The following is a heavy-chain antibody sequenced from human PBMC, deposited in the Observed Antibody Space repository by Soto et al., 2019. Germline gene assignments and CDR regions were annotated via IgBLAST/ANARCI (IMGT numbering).Heavy chain of an antibody. J-gene: IGHJ6*02. CDR3: ARGRFFGATSRVYYYGMDV. CDR2: IYYSGST. D-gene: IGHD2-2*01. V-gene: IGHV4-59*01. CDR1: GGSISSYY. Sequence: SETLSLTCTVSGGSISSYYWSWIRQPPGKGLEWIGYIYYSGSTNYNPSLKSRVTISVDTSKNQFSLKLSSVTAADTAVYYCARGRFFGATSRVYYYGMDVTGQVTKVTFSS.